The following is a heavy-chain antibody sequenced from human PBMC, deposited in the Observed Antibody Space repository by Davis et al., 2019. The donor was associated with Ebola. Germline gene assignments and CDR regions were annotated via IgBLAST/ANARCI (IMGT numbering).Heavy chain of an antibody. Sequence: SETLSLTCAVYIDSFSGYYWSWIRQPPGKGLEWIGEINHSGSTTYNPSLKSRVTISVDASKNQFSLRVTSVTAADTAVYYCARGKGGCTGGVCLYYYYGMDVWGQGTTVTVSS. CDR2: INHSGST. D-gene: IGHD2-8*02. CDR1: IDSFSGYY. CDR3: ARGKGGCTGGVCLYYYYGMDV. J-gene: IGHJ6*02. V-gene: IGHV4-34*01.